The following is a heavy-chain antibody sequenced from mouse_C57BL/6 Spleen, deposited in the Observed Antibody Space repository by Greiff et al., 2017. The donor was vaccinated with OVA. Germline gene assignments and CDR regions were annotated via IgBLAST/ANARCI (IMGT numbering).Heavy chain of an antibody. CDR2: IYPRSGNT. J-gene: IGHJ3*01. CDR3: ARESPFAY. Sequence: VQLQQSGAELARPGASVKPSCKASGYTFTSYGISWVKQRTGQGLEWIGEIYPRSGNTYYNEKFKGKATLTADKSSSTAYMELRSLTSEDSAVYFCARESPFAYWGQGTLVTVSA. CDR1: GYTFTSYG. V-gene: IGHV1-81*01.